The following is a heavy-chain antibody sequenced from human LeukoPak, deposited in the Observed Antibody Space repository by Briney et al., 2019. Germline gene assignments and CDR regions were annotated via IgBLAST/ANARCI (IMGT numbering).Heavy chain of an antibody. CDR3: TRVYYYDSSGEVYFDY. CDR2: IRSKAYGGTV. CDR1: GFIFGEYA. J-gene: IGHJ4*02. D-gene: IGHD3-22*01. Sequence: GWSLRLSCTASGFIFGEYAMSWVRQAPGKGLEWVGFIRSKAYGGTVEYAASVQDRFTISRDDYKSIVYLQMNSLKTEDTAVYSCTRVYYYDSSGEVYFDYWGQGTLVTVSS. V-gene: IGHV3-49*04.